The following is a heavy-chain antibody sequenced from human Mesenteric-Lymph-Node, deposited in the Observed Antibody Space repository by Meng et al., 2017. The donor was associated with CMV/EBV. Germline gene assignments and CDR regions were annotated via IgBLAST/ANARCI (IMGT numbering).Heavy chain of an antibody. Sequence: SGYSFTSHAMHWVRQAPGQRLEWMGWINVGNGNTKYSQKFQGRVTINRDTSASTAYMELSSLRSEDTAVYYCARDFEGLAAAAYLPGYWGQGTLVTVSS. J-gene: IGHJ4*02. CDR2: INVGNGNT. D-gene: IGHD6-13*01. V-gene: IGHV1-3*01. CDR3: ARDFEGLAAAAYLPGY. CDR1: GYSFTSHA.